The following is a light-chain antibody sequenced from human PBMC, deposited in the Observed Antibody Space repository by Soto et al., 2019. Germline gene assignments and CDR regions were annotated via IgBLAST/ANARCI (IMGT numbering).Light chain of an antibody. CDR1: QSISSY. CDR2: AAS. J-gene: IGKJ3*01. Sequence: DIQMTQSPSSLSASVGDRVTITCRASQSISSYLNWYQQKPGKAPNLLIYAASSLQSGVPSRFSGSGSGTDFILTISSVQPEDFATYYCQQRYSTPFPFSPGTKFDSK. CDR3: QQRYSTPFP. V-gene: IGKV1-39*01.